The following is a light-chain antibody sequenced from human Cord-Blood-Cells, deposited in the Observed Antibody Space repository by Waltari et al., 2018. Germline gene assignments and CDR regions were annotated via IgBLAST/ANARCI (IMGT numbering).Light chain of an antibody. Sequence: DIVMTQSPLSLPVTPGEPASISCRSSQSLLHSNGYNYLDWYLQKPGQSPQLLIYLGSNRASAFPDRFSGSGSGTDFTLKISSVEAEDVGVYYCMQALQTPYTFGQGTKLEIK. J-gene: IGKJ2*01. CDR2: LGS. CDR3: MQALQTPYT. V-gene: IGKV2-28*01. CDR1: QSLLHSNGYNY.